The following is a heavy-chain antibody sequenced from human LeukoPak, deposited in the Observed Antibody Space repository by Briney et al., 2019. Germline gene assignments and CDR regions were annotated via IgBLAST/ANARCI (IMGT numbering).Heavy chain of an antibody. D-gene: IGHD6-19*01. V-gene: IGHV4-61*02. J-gene: IGHJ4*02. Sequence: SETLSLTCTVSGGSISSGAYYWSWIRQPAGKGLEWIGRIYTSGSTNYNPSLKSRVTIPVDTSKNQFSLKLSSVTAADTAVYYCASEGIAVAGTFDYWGQGTLVTVSS. CDR2: IYTSGST. CDR3: ASEGIAVAGTFDY. CDR1: GGSISSGAYY.